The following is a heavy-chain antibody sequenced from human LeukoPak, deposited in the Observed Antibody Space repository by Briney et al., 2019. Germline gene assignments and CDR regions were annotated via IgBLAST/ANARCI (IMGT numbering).Heavy chain of an antibody. CDR3: ARDGEMATITSWFDP. Sequence: GGSLRLSCAASGFTFSSYWMSWVRQAPGKGLEWVANIKQDGSENYYVDSVKGRFTISRDNAKNSLYLQMNSLRAEDTAVYYCARDGEMATITSWFDPWGQGTLVTVSS. CDR2: IKQDGSEN. V-gene: IGHV3-7*03. D-gene: IGHD5-24*01. CDR1: GFTFSSYW. J-gene: IGHJ5*02.